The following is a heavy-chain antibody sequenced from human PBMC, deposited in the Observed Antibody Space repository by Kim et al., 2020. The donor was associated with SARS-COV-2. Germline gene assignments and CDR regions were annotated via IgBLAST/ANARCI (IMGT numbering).Heavy chain of an antibody. V-gene: IGHV1-18*04. CDR3: ARDRLGIAEADTRGYGMDV. D-gene: IGHD6-13*01. J-gene: IGHJ6*01. Sequence: ASVKVSCKASGYKFTNYGLNWIRQAPGQGPEWMGWISAYNGDTNYAQKFQDRVTMTADTSTSTAYVEVRSLRSDDTAVYFCARDRLGIAEADTRGYGMDV. CDR2: ISAYNGDT. CDR1: GYKFTNYG.